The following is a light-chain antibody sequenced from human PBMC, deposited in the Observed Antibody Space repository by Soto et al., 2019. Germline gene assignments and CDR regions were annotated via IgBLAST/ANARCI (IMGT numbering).Light chain of an antibody. J-gene: IGKJ2*01. Sequence: DIQMTQSPSTLSASVGDRVTITCRASQSISSWLAWYQQKPGKAPTLLIYDASSLESGVPSRFSGSGSRTEFTLTISSLQPDDFATYYCQQYNSYPTFCQGTKLEIK. V-gene: IGKV1-5*01. CDR2: DAS. CDR1: QSISSW. CDR3: QQYNSYPT.